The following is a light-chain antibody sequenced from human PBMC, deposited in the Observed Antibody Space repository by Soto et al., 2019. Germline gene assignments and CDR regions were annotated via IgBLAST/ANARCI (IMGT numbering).Light chain of an antibody. CDR1: QSVSSN. J-gene: IGKJ2*01. CDR2: GAS. CDR3: QQYNSWPLYT. V-gene: IGKV3-15*01. Sequence: EIVMTQSPATLSVSPGERATLSCRASQSVSSNLAWYQQKPGQAPRLLIYGASTRATGIPARFSGSGSGTEFSLPISSLQSEDFAVYYCQQYNSWPLYTFGQGTKLEIK.